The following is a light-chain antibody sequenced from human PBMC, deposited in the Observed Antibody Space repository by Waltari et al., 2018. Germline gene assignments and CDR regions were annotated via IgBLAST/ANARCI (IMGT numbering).Light chain of an antibody. Sequence: QSALTQPASMSGSPGQSITISCTGTSSDVEGFNFVSWYQQYPDKAPKLIIYDVANRPSGVSHRFSGSRSDNTASLTISGLQAEDEADYYCSSYTSVNTRFGGGTKLTVL. V-gene: IGLV2-14*03. CDR3: SSYTSVNTR. CDR2: DVA. J-gene: IGLJ2*01. CDR1: SSDVEGFNF.